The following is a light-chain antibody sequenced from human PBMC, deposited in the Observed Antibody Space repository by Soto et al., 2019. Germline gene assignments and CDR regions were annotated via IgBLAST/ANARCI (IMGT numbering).Light chain of an antibody. CDR1: SSDVGSYNL. Sequence: QSVLTQPASVSGSPGQSITISCTGTSSDVGSYNLVSWYQQHPGKAPKLMIYEGSKRPSGVSNRFSGSKSGNTASLTISGLQAEDEADYYCCSYAGSRTTVFGGGTKVTVL. J-gene: IGLJ2*01. CDR3: CSYAGSRTTV. V-gene: IGLV2-23*01. CDR2: EGS.